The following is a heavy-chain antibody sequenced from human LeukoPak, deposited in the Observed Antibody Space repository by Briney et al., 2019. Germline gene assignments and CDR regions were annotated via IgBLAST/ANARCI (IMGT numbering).Heavy chain of an antibody. V-gene: IGHV3-30*03. CDR3: ARVLTTVTTGDY. D-gene: IGHD4-17*01. Sequence: TGGSLRLSCVASGFTFSTYSMNWVRQAPGKGLEWVAVISYDGSNKYYSDSVKGRFTISRDNSENTLYLQMNSLRAEDTAVYYCARVLTTVTTGDYWGQGTLVTVSS. J-gene: IGHJ4*02. CDR2: ISYDGSNK. CDR1: GFTFSTYS.